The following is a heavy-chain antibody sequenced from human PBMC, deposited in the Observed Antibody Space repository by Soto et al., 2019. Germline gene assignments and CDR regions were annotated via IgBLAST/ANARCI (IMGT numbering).Heavy chain of an antibody. CDR2: INHSGST. Sequence: PSETLSLTCAVYGGSFSGYYWSWIRQPPGKGLEWIGEINHSGSTNYNPSLKSRVTISVDTSKNQFSLKLSSVTAADTAVYYCVITFGGVIVFDYWGQGTLVTVSS. V-gene: IGHV4-34*01. CDR1: GGSFSGYY. CDR3: VITFGGVIVFDY. D-gene: IGHD3-16*02. J-gene: IGHJ4*02.